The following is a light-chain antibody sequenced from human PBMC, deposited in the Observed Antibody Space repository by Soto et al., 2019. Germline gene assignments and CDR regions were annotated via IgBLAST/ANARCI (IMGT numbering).Light chain of an antibody. V-gene: IGKV3-15*01. CDR1: QNVGSS. J-gene: IGKJ2*01. Sequence: EIVMTQSPATLSVSPGEKATLSCRARQNVGSSLAWYQQKPGQAPRLLIYGASTRATGLPARFSGSGSGTEFTLTISSLQSEDFAVYYCQHYNNWPPKYTFGQGTKLEIK. CDR3: QHYNNWPPKYT. CDR2: GAS.